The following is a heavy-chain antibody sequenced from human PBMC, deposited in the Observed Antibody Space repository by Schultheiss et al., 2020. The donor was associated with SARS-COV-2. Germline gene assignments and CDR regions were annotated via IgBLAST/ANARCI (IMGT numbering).Heavy chain of an antibody. CDR2: IYTSGST. V-gene: IGHV4-61*02. CDR3: AREMMHDAFDI. D-gene: IGHD3-16*01. Sequence: SETLSLTCTVSGGSISCGSYYWSWIRQPAGKGLEWIGRIYTSGSTNYNPSLKSRVTISVDTSKNQFSLKLSSVTAADTAVYYCAREMMHDAFDIWGQGTMVTVSS. CDR1: GGSISCGSYY. J-gene: IGHJ3*02.